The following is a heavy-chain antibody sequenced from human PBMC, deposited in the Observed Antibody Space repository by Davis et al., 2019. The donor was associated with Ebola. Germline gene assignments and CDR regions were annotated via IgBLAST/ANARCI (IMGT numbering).Heavy chain of an antibody. D-gene: IGHD5-18*01. CDR2: IYYSGST. J-gene: IGHJ6*02. CDR3: ARVIAGYSYGTYYYYGMDV. V-gene: IGHV4-59*12. Sequence: MPSETLSLTCTVSGGPISSYYWSWIRQPPGKGLEWIGYIYYSGSTNYNPSLKSRVTISVDTSKNQFSLKLSSVTAADTAVYYCARVIAGYSYGTYYYYGMDVWGQGTTVTVSS. CDR1: GGPISSYY.